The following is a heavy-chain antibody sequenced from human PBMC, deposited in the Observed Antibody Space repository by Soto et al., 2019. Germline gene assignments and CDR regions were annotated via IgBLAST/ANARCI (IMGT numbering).Heavy chain of an antibody. Sequence: SVKLSCKDSGGTISSYAISWVRQAPEQGLEWMGGIIPIFGTANYAQKFQGRVTITADESTSTAYMELSSLRSEDTAVYYCAREDGYCISTSCFAYNWFDPWGQGTPVTVSS. J-gene: IGHJ5*02. CDR2: IIPIFGTA. V-gene: IGHV1-69*13. CDR3: AREDGYCISTSCFAYNWFDP. CDR1: GGTISSYA. D-gene: IGHD2-2*01.